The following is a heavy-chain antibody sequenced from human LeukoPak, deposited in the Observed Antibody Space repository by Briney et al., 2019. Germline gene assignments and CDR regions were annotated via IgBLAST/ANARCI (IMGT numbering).Heavy chain of an antibody. CDR2: IYYSGST. Sequence: SETLSLTCTVSGGSISSYYWSWIRQPPGKGLEWIGYIYYSGSTNYNPSLKSRVTISVDTSKNQFSLKLSSVTAADTAVYYCARAEGGLGSGSFYYYGMDVWGQGTTVTVSS. CDR3: ARAEGGLGSGSFYYYGMDV. V-gene: IGHV4-59*01. J-gene: IGHJ6*02. D-gene: IGHD3-10*01. CDR1: GGSISSYY.